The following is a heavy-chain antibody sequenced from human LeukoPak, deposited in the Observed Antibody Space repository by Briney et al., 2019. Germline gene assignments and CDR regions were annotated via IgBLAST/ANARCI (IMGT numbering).Heavy chain of an antibody. D-gene: IGHD1-7*01. CDR2: ISSSGSTI. Sequence: GGSLRLSCAASGFTLSSYEMNWVRQAPGKGLEWVSYISSSGSTIYYADSVKGRFTISRDNAKNSLYLQMNSLRAEDTAVYYCARVSITGTSDYWGQGTLVTVSS. CDR3: ARVSITGTSDY. V-gene: IGHV3-48*03. CDR1: GFTLSSYE. J-gene: IGHJ4*02.